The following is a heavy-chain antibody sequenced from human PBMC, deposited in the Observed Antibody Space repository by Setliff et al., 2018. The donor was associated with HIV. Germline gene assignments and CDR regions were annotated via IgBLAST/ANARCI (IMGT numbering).Heavy chain of an antibody. D-gene: IGHD1-26*01. Sequence: PSETLSLTCTVSGASISSSSHHWAWIRQPPGKGLEYIGNIYYTGSTHHNPSLKSRVATSVDTPKNQFSLKLSSVTAADTAVYYCARIVRWELVATSTFFYYYMDVWGKGTTVTVSS. CDR3: ARIVRWELVATSTFFYYYMDV. J-gene: IGHJ6*03. CDR1: GASISSSSHH. CDR2: IYYTGST. V-gene: IGHV4-39*01.